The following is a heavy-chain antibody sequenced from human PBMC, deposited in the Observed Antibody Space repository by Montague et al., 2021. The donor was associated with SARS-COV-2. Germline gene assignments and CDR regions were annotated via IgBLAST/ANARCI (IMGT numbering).Heavy chain of an antibody. J-gene: IGHJ4*02. CDR1: GGSFSAHS. V-gene: IGHV4-34*01. D-gene: IGHD3-3*01. Sequence: SETLSLTCAVYGGSFSAHSWSWIRQSPGKGLGWIGEINHRGSTTYMSSLKSRVTMSVDTSKNQFSLKMSPVTAADTAIYYCARGGLAGGNYDIWSFSYTSPLDYWGQGTQVTVSS. CDR3: ARGGLAGGNYDIWSFSYTSPLDY. CDR2: INHRGST.